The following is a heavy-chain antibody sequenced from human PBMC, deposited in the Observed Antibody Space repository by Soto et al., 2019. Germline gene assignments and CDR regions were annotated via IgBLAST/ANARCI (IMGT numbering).Heavy chain of an antibody. J-gene: IGHJ4*02. D-gene: IGHD2-2*01. CDR3: AKLGSSTWSPHYYFDY. Sequence: PGGSLRLSCAASGFTFNSDAMGWVRQTPGKGLEWVSAITGSGSDTHYVDSVKGRFTISRDNSKDTLYLQMNSLRAEDTAVYYCAKLGSSTWSPHYYFDYWGQGTLVTVSS. CDR2: ITGSGSDT. V-gene: IGHV3-23*01. CDR1: GFTFNSDA.